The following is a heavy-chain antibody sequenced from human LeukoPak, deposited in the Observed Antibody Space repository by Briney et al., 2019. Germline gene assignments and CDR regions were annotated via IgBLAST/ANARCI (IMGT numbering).Heavy chain of an antibody. V-gene: IGHV3-66*01. D-gene: IGHD2-8*01. CDR3: AKDSPMLGGY. J-gene: IGHJ4*02. CDR1: GFTVTSNY. CDR2: IYSGGST. Sequence: GGSLRLSCAASGFTVTSNYMSWVRQAPGKGLEWVSVIYSGGSTSYADSVKGRFTISRDNSKNTLYLQMNSLRAEDTAVYYCAKDSPMLGGYWGQGTLVTVSS.